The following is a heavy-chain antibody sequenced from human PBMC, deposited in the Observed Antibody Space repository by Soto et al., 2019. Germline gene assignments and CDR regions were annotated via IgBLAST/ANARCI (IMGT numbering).Heavy chain of an antibody. CDR2: ISFSGDSA. J-gene: IGHJ4*02. D-gene: IGHD6-19*01. CDR1: GFTFSSNA. CDR3: ARDLISGWYREMGY. Sequence: EVQLLESGGGLVQPGGSLRLSCAASGFTFSSNAMSWVRQAPGKGLEWVSGISFSGDSAYYADSVKGRFTVSRDNSKNTLFLQMNSLRAEDAAVYYCARDLISGWYREMGYWGQGTLVTVSS. V-gene: IGHV3-23*01.